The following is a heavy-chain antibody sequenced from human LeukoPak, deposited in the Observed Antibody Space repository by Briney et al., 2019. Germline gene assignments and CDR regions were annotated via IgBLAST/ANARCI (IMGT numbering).Heavy chain of an antibody. Sequence: ASVKVSCKASGYTFTGYYMHWVRQAPGQGLEWMGWINPNSGGTNYAQKFQGRVTMTRDTSISTAYMELSRLRSDDTAVYYCARVASSGWLAYYYYYMDVWGKGTTVTVSS. J-gene: IGHJ6*03. CDR1: GYTFTGYY. CDR2: INPNSGGT. CDR3: ARVASSGWLAYYYYYMDV. D-gene: IGHD6-19*01. V-gene: IGHV1-2*02.